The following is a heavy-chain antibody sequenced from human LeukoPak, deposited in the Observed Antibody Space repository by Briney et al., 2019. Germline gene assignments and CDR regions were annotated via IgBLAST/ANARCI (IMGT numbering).Heavy chain of an antibody. CDR1: GYTFTGYY. CDR3: ARDVGEYCSSTSCYASDY. Sequence: GASVKVSCKASGYTFTGYYIHWVRQAPGQGLEWMGWINPNSGGTNYAQKFQGRVTMTRDTSTSTAYMELSRLRSDDTAVYYCARDVGEYCSSTSCYASDYWGQGTLVTVSS. J-gene: IGHJ4*02. CDR2: INPNSGGT. D-gene: IGHD2-2*01. V-gene: IGHV1-2*02.